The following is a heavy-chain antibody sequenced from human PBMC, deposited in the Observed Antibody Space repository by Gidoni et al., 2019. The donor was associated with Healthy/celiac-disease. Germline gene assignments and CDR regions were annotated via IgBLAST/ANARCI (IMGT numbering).Heavy chain of an antibody. Sequence: QVQLVESGGGVVQPGWSLRLSCAASGFTFSSFGMHWVRQAPGKGLEWVAVIGYDGSNKYYADSVKGRFTISRDNSKNTLYLQMNSLRAEDTAVYYCARDGDYDILTSYYYYYGMDVWGQGTTVTVSS. J-gene: IGHJ6*02. CDR1: GFTFSSFG. CDR2: IGYDGSNK. CDR3: ARDGDYDILTSYYYYYGMDV. V-gene: IGHV3-33*01. D-gene: IGHD3-9*01.